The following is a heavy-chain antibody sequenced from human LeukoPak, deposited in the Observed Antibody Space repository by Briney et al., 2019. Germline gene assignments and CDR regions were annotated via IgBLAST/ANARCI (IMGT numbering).Heavy chain of an antibody. J-gene: IGHJ4*02. CDR3: ARQVVVVPAAINY. V-gene: IGHV4-38-2*01. CDR1: GYSIRSGYY. Sequence: SETLSLTCSVSGYSIRSGYYWGWIRQPPGKGLEWIGSIYHSGNAYSNPSLKSRVTLSVNTSKNQFSLRLNSVTAADTAVYYCARQVVVVPAAINYWGQGTLVTVSS. D-gene: IGHD2-2*01. CDR2: IYHSGNA.